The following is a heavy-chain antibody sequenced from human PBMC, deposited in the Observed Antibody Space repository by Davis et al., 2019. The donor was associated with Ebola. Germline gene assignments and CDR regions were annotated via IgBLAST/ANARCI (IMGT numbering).Heavy chain of an antibody. CDR2: ISHDGSNK. Sequence: GESLKISCAASGFTFSSYGMHWVRQAPGKGLEWVAVISHDGSNKYYADSVKGRFTISRDNSKNTLYLQMNSLRAEDTAVYYCAKVQRGIWGQGTMVTVSS. CDR3: AKVQRGI. D-gene: IGHD2-2*01. J-gene: IGHJ3*02. CDR1: GFTFSSYG. V-gene: IGHV3-30*18.